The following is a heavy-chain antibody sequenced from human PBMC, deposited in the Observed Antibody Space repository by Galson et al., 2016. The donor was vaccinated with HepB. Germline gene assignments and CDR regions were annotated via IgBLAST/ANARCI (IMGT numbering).Heavy chain of an antibody. CDR3: AIIQRLEGMNA. D-gene: IGHD6-19*01. CDR2: VNARGGGNRP. J-gene: IGHJ6*02. Sequence: GSLRLSCAASGFTFTSFAMTWVRQAPGKGLEWLSAVNARGGGNRPYYADSVRGRFTISRDNSNNMVYLHMKSLTAGDTATYYCAIIQRLEGMNAWGQGTTVTVSS. V-gene: IGHV3-23*01. CDR1: GFTFTSFA.